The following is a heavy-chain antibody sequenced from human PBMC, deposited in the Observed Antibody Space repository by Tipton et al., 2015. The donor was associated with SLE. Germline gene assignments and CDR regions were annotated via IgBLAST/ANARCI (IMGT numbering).Heavy chain of an antibody. D-gene: IGHD6-19*01. Sequence: TLSLTCTVSGGSISSGSYYWSWIRQPAGKGLEWIGRIYTSGSTNYNPSLKSRVTISVDTSKNQFSLKLSSVTAADTAVYYCARALGVSSGWYGDAFDIWGQGTMVTVSS. J-gene: IGHJ3*02. CDR1: GGSISSGSYY. V-gene: IGHV4-61*02. CDR3: ARALGVSSGWYGDAFDI. CDR2: IYTSGST.